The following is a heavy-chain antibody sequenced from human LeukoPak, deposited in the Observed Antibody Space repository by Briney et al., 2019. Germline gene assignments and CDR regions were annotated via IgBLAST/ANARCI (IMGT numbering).Heavy chain of an antibody. CDR3: ARTKVVPAAIGPDDY. D-gene: IGHD2-2*01. CDR1: GYTFTNYG. V-gene: IGHV1-18*01. J-gene: IGHJ4*02. Sequence: ASVKVSCKASGYTFTNYGISWVRQAPGQGLEWMGWISVYNGNTNYAEKLQGRVTMTADTTTSTAYMELRSLRSDDTAVYYCARTKVVPAAIGPDDYWGQGTLVTVSS. CDR2: ISVYNGNT.